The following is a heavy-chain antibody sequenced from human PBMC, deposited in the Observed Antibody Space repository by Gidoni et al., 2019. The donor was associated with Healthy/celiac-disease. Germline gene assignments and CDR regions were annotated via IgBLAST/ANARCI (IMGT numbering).Heavy chain of an antibody. CDR1: GGSISSGSYY. J-gene: IGHJ4*02. CDR2: IYTSGST. CDR3: ARYYGSGRFFDY. V-gene: IGHV4-61*02. D-gene: IGHD3-10*01. Sequence: QVQLQESGPGLVKPSQTLSLTCTVSGGSISSGSYYWRWIRQPAGKGLEWIGRIYTSGSTNYNPSLKSRVTISVETSKNQFSLKLSSVTAADTAVYYCARYYGSGRFFDYWGQGTLVTVSS.